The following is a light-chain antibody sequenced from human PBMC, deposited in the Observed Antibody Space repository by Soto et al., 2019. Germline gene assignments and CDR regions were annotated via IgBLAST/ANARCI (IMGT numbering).Light chain of an antibody. CDR2: SKN. Sequence: QSALAQPPSASGTPGQRVTISCSGSSSNIGGNSVNWYQQLPGTAPKLLIYSKNQRPSGVPDSFSGSTSANKASLPISGRQSEEGGEYYCSSYTITSALVFGSGTKVTVL. CDR3: SSYTITSALV. V-gene: IGLV1-44*01. CDR1: SSNIGGNS. J-gene: IGLJ1*01.